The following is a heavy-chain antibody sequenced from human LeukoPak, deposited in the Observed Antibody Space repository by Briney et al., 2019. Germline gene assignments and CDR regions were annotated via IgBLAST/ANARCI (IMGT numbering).Heavy chain of an antibody. CDR2: INHRGST. V-gene: IGHV4-34*01. J-gene: IGHJ5*02. CDR3: ARLWSSVAAAYNSFDP. CDR1: GGSFSGYY. D-gene: IGHD6-13*01. Sequence: SETLSLTCAVYGGSFSGYYWSWIRQPPGKGREWIGEINHRGSTNYNPSLKSRVTISVDPSKNQFSLKLSSVTAADTAVYYCARLWSSVAAAYNSFDPWGQGTLVTVSS.